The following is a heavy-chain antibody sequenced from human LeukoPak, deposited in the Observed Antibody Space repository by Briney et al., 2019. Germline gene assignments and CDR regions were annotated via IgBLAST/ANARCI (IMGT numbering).Heavy chain of an antibody. Sequence: PSETLSLTCTVSGGSISSYYWSWIRQPPGKGLEWIGYIYHTGSTHYNPSLKSRVTISVDRSKNQFSLKLSSVTAADTALYYCARGVAALYYFDYWGPGTLVTVSS. D-gene: IGHD6-6*01. CDR2: IYHTGST. CDR3: ARGVAALYYFDY. CDR1: GGSISSYY. J-gene: IGHJ4*02. V-gene: IGHV4-59*12.